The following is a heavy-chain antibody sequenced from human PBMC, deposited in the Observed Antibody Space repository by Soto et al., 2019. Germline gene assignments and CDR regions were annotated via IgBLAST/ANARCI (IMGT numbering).Heavy chain of an antibody. CDR2: ITDTGGDA. Sequence: EVQLLESGGGLVQPGGSLRLSCAASGFSFSRYAMMWVRQAPGEGLEWVSTITDTGGDAKYADSVRGRFTISRDNSKNTLHLQMSSLRAEDSAVYYCARGSTDSYPGSRIFDFWGRGTLVTVSS. V-gene: IGHV3-23*01. D-gene: IGHD3-10*01. CDR3: ARGSTDSYPGSRIFDF. CDR1: GFSFSRYA. J-gene: IGHJ4*02.